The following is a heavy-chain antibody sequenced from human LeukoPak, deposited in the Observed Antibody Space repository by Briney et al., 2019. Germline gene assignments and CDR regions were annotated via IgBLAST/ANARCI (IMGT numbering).Heavy chain of an antibody. D-gene: IGHD6-13*01. CDR2: INAGNGNT. CDR3: ARDRGIAAAGTDPYYYYGMDV. Sequence: GASVKVSCKASGYTFTSYAMHWVRQAPGQRLEWMGWINAGNGNTKYSQKFQGRVTITRDTSASTAYMELSSLRSEDTAVYYCARDRGIAAAGTDPYYYYGMDVWGQGTTVTVSS. V-gene: IGHV1-3*01. CDR1: GYTFTSYA. J-gene: IGHJ6*02.